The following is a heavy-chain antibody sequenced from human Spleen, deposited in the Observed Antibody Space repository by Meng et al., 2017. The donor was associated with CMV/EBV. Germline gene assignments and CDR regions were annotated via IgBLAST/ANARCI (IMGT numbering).Heavy chain of an antibody. CDR2: ISGSGGRT. CDR1: GFTFNTYA. V-gene: IGHV3-23*01. J-gene: IGHJ6*02. D-gene: IGHD5-18*01. Sequence: GGSLRLSCAASGFTFNTYAMSWVRQAPGKGLEWVSTISGSGGRTYYADSVKGRFTISRDNSKNSLYLQMNSLRAEDTAVYYCARYMSGPRYYYCYAMDVWGQGTTVTVSS. CDR3: ARYMSGPRYYYCYAMDV.